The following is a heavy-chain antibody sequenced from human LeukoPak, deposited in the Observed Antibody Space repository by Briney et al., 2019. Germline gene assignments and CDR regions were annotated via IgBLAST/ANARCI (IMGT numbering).Heavy chain of an antibody. Sequence: AASVKVSCKISGDTLTEVSMHWVRQAPGRGREWMGTFDPEEDETIYAQKFQGRFTMTEDTSTDTAYMELSSLRSEDTALYYCATVGVGLQVYWGQGTLVTVSS. V-gene: IGHV1-24*01. D-gene: IGHD4-11*01. CDR3: ATVGVGLQVY. CDR1: GDTLTEVS. J-gene: IGHJ4*02. CDR2: FDPEEDET.